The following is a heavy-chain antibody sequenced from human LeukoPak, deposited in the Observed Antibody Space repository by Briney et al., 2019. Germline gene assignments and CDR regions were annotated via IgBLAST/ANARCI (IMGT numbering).Heavy chain of an antibody. J-gene: IGHJ4*02. CDR1: GGSFSGYY. Sequence: SETLSLTCVVYGGSFSGYYWSWIRQPPGKGLEWIGEINHSGSTNYNPSLKSRVTISVDTSKNQFSLKLSSVTAADTAVYYCARGYYYDSSGYYWKWGQGTLVTVSS. V-gene: IGHV4-34*01. CDR3: ARGYYYDSSGYYWK. D-gene: IGHD3-22*01. CDR2: INHSGST.